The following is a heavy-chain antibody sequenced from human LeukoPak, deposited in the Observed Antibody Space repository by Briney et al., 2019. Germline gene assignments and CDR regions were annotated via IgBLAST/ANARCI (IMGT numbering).Heavy chain of an antibody. J-gene: IGHJ6*02. D-gene: IGHD2-21*01. Sequence: PSETLSLTCAVFGGSFSGYYWSWIRQPPGKGLEWIGEINHSGSTNYNPSLKSRVTISVDTSKNQFSLKLSPVTAADTAVYYCASLFYGMDVWGQGTTVTVSS. V-gene: IGHV4-34*01. CDR3: ASLFYGMDV. CDR2: INHSGST. CDR1: GGSFSGYY.